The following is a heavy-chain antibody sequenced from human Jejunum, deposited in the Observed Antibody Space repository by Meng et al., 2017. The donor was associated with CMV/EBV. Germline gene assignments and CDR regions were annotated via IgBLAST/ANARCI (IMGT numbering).Heavy chain of an antibody. J-gene: IGHJ6*02. CDR2: INSDGSST. CDR3: ARGYNYNMDV. Sequence: SCAASGFTFSSYWMHWVRQAPGKGPVWVSRINSDGSSTSYAESVKGRFTISRDNAKNTLYLQMNSLRAEDTAVYYCARGYNYNMDVWGQGTTVTVSS. CDR1: GFTFSSYW. V-gene: IGHV3-74*01.